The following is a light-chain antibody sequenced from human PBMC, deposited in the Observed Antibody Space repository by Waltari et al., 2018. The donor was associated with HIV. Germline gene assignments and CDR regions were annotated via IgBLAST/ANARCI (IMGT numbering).Light chain of an antibody. CDR3: CSYAGRITSVV. V-gene: IGLV2-23*02. J-gene: IGLJ2*01. CDR2: EVN. Sequence: QSALTQPASVSGSPGQSITISCTGTSSDVGSYNLVSGYQQHPGKAPKLMIYEVNKRPSGVSNRFSGSKSGNTASLTISGLQAEDEGYYYCCSYAGRITSVVFGGGTKLTVL. CDR1: SSDVGSYNL.